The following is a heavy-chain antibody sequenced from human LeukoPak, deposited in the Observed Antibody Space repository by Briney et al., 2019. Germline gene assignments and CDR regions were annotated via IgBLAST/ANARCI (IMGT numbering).Heavy chain of an antibody. D-gene: IGHD3-22*01. Sequence: GGSLRLSCAASGFTVSSNYMSWVRQAPGKGLEWVSVITYNSDTTYYADSVKGRFTISRDNSKNTLYLQMNSLRADDTAVYYCAKGYDSTYYHYYFMDVWGKGTTVTISS. V-gene: IGHV3-53*01. J-gene: IGHJ6*03. CDR3: AKGYDSTYYHYYFMDV. CDR1: GFTVSSNY. CDR2: ITYNSDTT.